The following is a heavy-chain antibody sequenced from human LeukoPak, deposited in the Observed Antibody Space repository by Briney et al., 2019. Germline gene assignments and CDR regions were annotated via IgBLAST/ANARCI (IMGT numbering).Heavy chain of an antibody. CDR2: IYHSGST. J-gene: IGHJ4*02. CDR3: ARLRMGMGSVDY. CDR1: GGSISSYY. D-gene: IGHD7-27*01. V-gene: IGHV4-38-2*02. Sequence: SETLSLTCTVSGGSISSYYWGWIRQPPGKGLEWIGSIYHSGSTYYNPSLKSRVTISVDTSKNQFSLKLSSVTAADTAVYYCARLRMGMGSVDYWGQGTLVTVSS.